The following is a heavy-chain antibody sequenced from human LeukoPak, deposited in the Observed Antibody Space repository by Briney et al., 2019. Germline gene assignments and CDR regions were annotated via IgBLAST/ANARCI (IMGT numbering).Heavy chain of an antibody. D-gene: IGHD3-22*01. CDR1: GGSISSYY. CDR3: AGHSSGREY. Sequence: SETLSLTCTVSGGSISSYYWSWIRQPPGKGLEWIGSIYHSGSTYYNPSLKSRVTISVDTSKNQFSLKLSSVTAADTAVYYCAGHSSGREYWGQGTLVTVSS. V-gene: IGHV4-59*04. CDR2: IYHSGST. J-gene: IGHJ4*02.